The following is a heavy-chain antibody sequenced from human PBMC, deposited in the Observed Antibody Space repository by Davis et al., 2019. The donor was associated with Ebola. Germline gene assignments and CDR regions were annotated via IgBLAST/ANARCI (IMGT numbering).Heavy chain of an antibody. CDR2: INPNSGGT. V-gene: IGHV1-2*02. D-gene: IGHD1-7*01. J-gene: IGHJ5*02. CDR1: GGTFSSYA. CDR3: ARGNLELPEYWFDP. Sequence: ASVKVSCKASGGTFSSYAISWVRQAPGQGLEWMGWINPNSGGTNYAQKFQGRVTMTRDTSISTAYMELSRLRSDDTAVYYCARGNLELPEYWFDPWGQGTLVTVSS.